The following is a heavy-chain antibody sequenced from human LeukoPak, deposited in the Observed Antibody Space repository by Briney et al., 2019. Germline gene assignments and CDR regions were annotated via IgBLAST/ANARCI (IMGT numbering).Heavy chain of an antibody. CDR3: ARERDGLSGENWFDP. J-gene: IGHJ5*02. Sequence: GGSLRLSCAASGFTSSDYYMSWIRQAPGKGLEWVSYISSSSSYTNYADSVKGRFTISRDNAKNSLYLQMNSLRAEDTAVYYCARERDGLSGENWFDPWGQGTLVTVSS. CDR1: GFTSSDYY. CDR2: ISSSSSYT. D-gene: IGHD7-27*01. V-gene: IGHV3-11*05.